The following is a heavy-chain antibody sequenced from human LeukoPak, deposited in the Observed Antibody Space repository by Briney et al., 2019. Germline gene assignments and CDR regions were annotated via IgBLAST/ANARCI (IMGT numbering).Heavy chain of an antibody. CDR2: ISSSGSTI. CDR1: GFTFSDYY. D-gene: IGHD3-22*01. J-gene: IGHJ3*02. Sequence: GGSLRLSCAASGFTFSDYYMSWIRQAPGKGLEWVSYISSSGSTIYYADSVKGRFTISRDNAKNSLYLQMNSLRAGDTAVYYCASTTPVVTTDAFDIWGQGTMVTVSS. CDR3: ASTTPVVTTDAFDI. V-gene: IGHV3-11*01.